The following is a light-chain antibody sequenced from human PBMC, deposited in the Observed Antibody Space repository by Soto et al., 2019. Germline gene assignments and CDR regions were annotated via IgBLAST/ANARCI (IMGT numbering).Light chain of an antibody. J-gene: IGKJ2*01. CDR1: QGIRND. V-gene: IGKV1-6*01. Sequence: AIEMTQSPSSLSAYVGDRVIISCRASQGIRNDLGWYQQKPGKAPKLLIYAASSLQSGVPSRFSGSGSGTDFILTISSLQPEDSATYYCQQSYRTPHTFGPGTKLETK. CDR3: QQSYRTPHT. CDR2: AAS.